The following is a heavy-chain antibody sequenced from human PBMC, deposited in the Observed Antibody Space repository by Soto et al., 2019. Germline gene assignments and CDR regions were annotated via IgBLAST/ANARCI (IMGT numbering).Heavy chain of an antibody. J-gene: IGHJ6*02. CDR1: GYSFTSYW. Sequence: PGESLKISCKGSGYSFTSYWIGWVRQMPGKGLEWMGIIYPGDSDTRYSPSFQGQVTISADKSISTASLQWSSLKASDTAMYYCARLRTVRFLPPLIRYYYGMDVWGQGTTVTVSS. V-gene: IGHV5-51*01. CDR3: ARLRTVRFLPPLIRYYYGMDV. CDR2: IYPGDSDT. D-gene: IGHD3-3*01.